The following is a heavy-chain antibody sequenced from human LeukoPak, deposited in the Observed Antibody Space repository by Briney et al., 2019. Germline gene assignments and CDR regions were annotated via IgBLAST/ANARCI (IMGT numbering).Heavy chain of an antibody. CDR2: IYTSGST. D-gene: IGHD5-12*01. Sequence: SETLSLTCAVSGYSISSGYYWSWIRQPAGKGLEWIGRIYTSGSTNYNPSLKSRVTMSVDTSQNQFSLKLSSVTAADTAVYYCARDVGGYDTFDYWGQGTLVTVSS. J-gene: IGHJ4*02. CDR3: ARDVGGYDTFDY. V-gene: IGHV4-4*07. CDR1: GYSISSGYY.